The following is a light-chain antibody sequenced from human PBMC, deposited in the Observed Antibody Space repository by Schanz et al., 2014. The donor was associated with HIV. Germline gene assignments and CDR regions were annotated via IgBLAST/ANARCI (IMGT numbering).Light chain of an antibody. CDR2: DVT. Sequence: QSALTQPPSASGSPGQSVTISCTGTTSDIGNHDFVSWYQQHPGKAPKLMIYDVTKRPSGVPARFSGSKSGNTASLTIFGLQAEDEADYYCSSYAGSNNYVFGTGTKLTVL. J-gene: IGLJ1*01. CDR3: SSYAGSNNYV. V-gene: IGLV2-8*01. CDR1: TSDIGNHDF.